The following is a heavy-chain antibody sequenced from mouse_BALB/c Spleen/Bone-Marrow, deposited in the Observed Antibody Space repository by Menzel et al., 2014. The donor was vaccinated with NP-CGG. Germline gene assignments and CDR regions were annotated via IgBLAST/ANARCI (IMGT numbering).Heavy chain of an antibody. D-gene: IGHD2-10*01. Sequence: VQLKQSGPELVKPGASMKISCKASGYSFTGYTMNWVKQNHGKNLEWIGLITPYDGGTTYNQQFKGKATLTVDKSSSTAYMELLILTSEYSAVYYYVSPGTYYDNYYYAIDYWGQGTSITVSS. V-gene: IGHV1-18*01. CDR2: ITPYDGGT. CDR3: VSPGTYYDNYYYAIDY. J-gene: IGHJ4*01. CDR1: GYSFTGYT.